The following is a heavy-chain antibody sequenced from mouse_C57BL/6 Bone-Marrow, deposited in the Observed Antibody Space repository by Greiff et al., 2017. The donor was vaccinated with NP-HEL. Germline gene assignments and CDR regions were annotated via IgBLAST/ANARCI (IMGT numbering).Heavy chain of an antibody. D-gene: IGHD3-3*01. CDR3: TRWGGDVIAY. V-gene: IGHV1-15*01. CDR2: IDPETGGT. Sequence: QVQLKQSGAELVRPGASVTLSCKASGYTFTDYEMHWVKQTPVHGLEWIGAIDPETGGTAYNQKFKGKAILTADKSSSTAYMELRSLTSEDSAVYYCTRWGGDVIAYWGQGTLVTVSA. CDR1: GYTFTDYE. J-gene: IGHJ3*01.